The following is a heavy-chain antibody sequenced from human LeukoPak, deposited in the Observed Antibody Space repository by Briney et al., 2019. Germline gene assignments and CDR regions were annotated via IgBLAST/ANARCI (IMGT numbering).Heavy chain of an antibody. V-gene: IGHV3-48*03. J-gene: IGHJ4*02. D-gene: IGHD3-10*01. Sequence: GGSLRLSCAASGFTFSSYEMNWVRQAPGKGLEWVSYISTTGSTMYYADSVKGRFTISRDNAKNSLYLQMNSLRAEDTAVYYCARAFKGGWFGESPPDYWGQGTLVTVSS. CDR1: GFTFSSYE. CDR3: ARAFKGGWFGESPPDY. CDR2: ISTTGSTM.